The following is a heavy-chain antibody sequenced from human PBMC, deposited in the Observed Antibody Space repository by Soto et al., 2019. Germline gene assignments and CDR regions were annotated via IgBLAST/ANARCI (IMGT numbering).Heavy chain of an antibody. CDR2: ISSSSSYI. CDR3: AREWFGELSTRLYYYYGMDV. CDR1: GFTFSSYS. V-gene: IGHV3-21*01. J-gene: IGHJ6*02. Sequence: PGGSLRLSCAASGFTFSSYSMNWVRQAPGKGLEWVSSISSSSSYIYYADSVKGRFTISRDNAKNSLYLQMNSLRAEDTAVYYCAREWFGELSTRLYYYYGMDVWGQGTTVTVS. D-gene: IGHD3-10*01.